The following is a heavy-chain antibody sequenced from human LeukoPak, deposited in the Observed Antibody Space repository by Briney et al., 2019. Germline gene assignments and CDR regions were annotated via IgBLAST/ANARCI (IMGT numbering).Heavy chain of an antibody. CDR1: GGSISSYY. J-gene: IGHJ6*03. Sequence: SETLSLTCTVSGGSISSYYWSWIRQPPGKGLEWIGYIYYSGSTNYNPSLKSRVTISVDTSKNQLSLTLSSVTAADTAVYYCARDLGGYSDGSYYYFMDVWGKGTTVTASS. D-gene: IGHD5-18*01. CDR2: IYYSGST. CDR3: ARDLGGYSDGSYYYFMDV. V-gene: IGHV4-59*12.